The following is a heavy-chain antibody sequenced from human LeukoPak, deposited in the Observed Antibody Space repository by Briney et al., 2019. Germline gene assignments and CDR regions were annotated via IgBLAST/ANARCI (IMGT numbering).Heavy chain of an antibody. V-gene: IGHV4-38-2*02. CDR2: IYHSGST. Sequence: PSETLSLTCTVSGYSISSGYYWGWIRQPPGKGLEWIGSIYHSGSTYYNPSLKSRVTISVDTSKNQFSLKLSSATAADTAVYYCARPVVPGSNDAFDIWGQGTMVTVSS. D-gene: IGHD2-2*01. CDR1: GYSISSGYY. J-gene: IGHJ3*02. CDR3: ARPVVPGSNDAFDI.